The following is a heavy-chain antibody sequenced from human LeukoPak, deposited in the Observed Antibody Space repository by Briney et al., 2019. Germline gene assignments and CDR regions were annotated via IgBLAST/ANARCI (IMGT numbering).Heavy chain of an antibody. Sequence: TGGSLRLSCAASGFTFSSYGMHWVRQAPGKGLEWVAVISYDGSNKYYADSVKGRFTISRDNSKNTLYLQMNSLRAEDTAVYYCAKGKITMIVVVPDAFDIWGQGTMVTVSS. CDR1: GFTFSSYG. D-gene: IGHD3-22*01. CDR3: AKGKITMIVVVPDAFDI. CDR2: ISYDGSNK. V-gene: IGHV3-30*18. J-gene: IGHJ3*02.